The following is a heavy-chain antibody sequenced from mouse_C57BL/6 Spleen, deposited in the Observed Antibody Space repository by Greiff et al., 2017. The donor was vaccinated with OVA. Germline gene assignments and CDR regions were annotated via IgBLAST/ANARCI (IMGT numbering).Heavy chain of an antibody. J-gene: IGHJ2*01. CDR2: IDPDTGGT. CDR1: GYTFTDYE. Sequence: VQLQQSGAELVRPGASVTLSCKASGYTFTDYEMHWVKQTPVHGLEWIGAIDPDTGGTAYNQKFKDKAILTADKSSSTAYMELRSLTSEDSAVYYCTREGYWGQGTTLTVSS. V-gene: IGHV1-15*01. CDR3: TREGY.